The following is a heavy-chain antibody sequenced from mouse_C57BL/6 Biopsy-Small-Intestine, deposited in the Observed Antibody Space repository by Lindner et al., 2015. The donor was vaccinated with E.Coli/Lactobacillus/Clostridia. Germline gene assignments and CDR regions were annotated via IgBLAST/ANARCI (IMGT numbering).Heavy chain of an antibody. J-gene: IGHJ2*01. CDR3: ARSYYCGSSFFDH. CDR2: IDPSDSYT. Sequence: VQLQESGAELVKPGASVKLSCKASGYTFTSYWMQWVKQRPGQGLEWIGEIDPSDSYTNYNQNFKGKATLTVDTSSSTAYMQFSSLTSEDSAVYYCARSYYCGSSFFDHWGQGTTLTVPS. CDR1: GYTFTSYW. D-gene: IGHD1-1*01. V-gene: IGHV1-50*01.